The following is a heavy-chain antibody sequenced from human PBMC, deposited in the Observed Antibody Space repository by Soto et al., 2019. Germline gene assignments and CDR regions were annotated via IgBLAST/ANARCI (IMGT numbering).Heavy chain of an antibody. CDR1: GYTFTSYG. CDR2: ISAYNGNT. V-gene: IGHV1-18*01. CDR3: ARVRTVRGVTAFPYYYYYMDV. J-gene: IGHJ6*03. Sequence: ASVKVSCKASGYTFTSYGISWVRQAPGQGLEWMGWISAYNGNTNYAQKLQGRVTMTTDTSTSTAYMELRSLRSDDTAVYYCARVRTVRGVTAFPYYYYYMDVWGKGTTVTVSS. D-gene: IGHD3-10*01.